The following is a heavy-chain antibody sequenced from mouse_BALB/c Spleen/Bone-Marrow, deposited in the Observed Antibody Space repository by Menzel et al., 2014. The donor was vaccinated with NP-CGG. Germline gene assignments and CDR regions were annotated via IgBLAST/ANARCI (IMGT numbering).Heavy chain of an antibody. Sequence: EDQLQQPGAELVKPGASVKLSCTASGFNIKDTYMHWVKQRPEQGLEWIGRIDPANGNTKYDPKFQGKATITADTSSNTAYLQLSSLTSEDTAVYYCARYYYGSSYFDHWGQGTTLPVSS. CDR2: IDPANGNT. V-gene: IGHV14-3*02. J-gene: IGHJ2*01. CDR3: ARYYYGSSYFDH. D-gene: IGHD1-1*01. CDR1: GFNIKDTY.